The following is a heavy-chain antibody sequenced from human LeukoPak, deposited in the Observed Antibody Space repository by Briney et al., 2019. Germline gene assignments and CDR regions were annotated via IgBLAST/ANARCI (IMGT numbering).Heavy chain of an antibody. J-gene: IGHJ4*02. Sequence: ASVKASCKASGYSFSIYGITWARQAPGQGLEYLGWISASDGTTNYAQKVQDRVTMTTDTSTSTAYLELRSLRSEDTAVYYCARCGAAVTTHFSHWGQGTLVTVSS. CDR3: ARCGAAVTTHFSH. V-gene: IGHV1-18*01. CDR2: ISASDGTT. D-gene: IGHD4-17*01. CDR1: GYSFSIYG.